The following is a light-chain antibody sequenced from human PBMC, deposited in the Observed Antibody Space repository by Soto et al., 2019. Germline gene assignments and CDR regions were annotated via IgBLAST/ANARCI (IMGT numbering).Light chain of an antibody. J-gene: IGKJ5*01. Sequence: EIVMTQSPATLSVSPGERATLSCRASQSVSSNLAWYQQKPGQAPRLLIYGASTRATGIPARFSGSGSGTDFTLTISSLQPEDFAVYYCQQYNSWAITFGQGTRLEIK. V-gene: IGKV3-15*01. CDR3: QQYNSWAIT. CDR2: GAS. CDR1: QSVSSN.